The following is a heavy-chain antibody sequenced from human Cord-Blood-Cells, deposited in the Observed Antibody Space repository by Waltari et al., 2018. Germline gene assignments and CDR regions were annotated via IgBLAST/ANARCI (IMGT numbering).Heavy chain of an antibody. CDR3: GSRGGDAYWYVDR. CDR2: IYPCDSDP. D-gene: IGHD2-21*02. V-gene: IGHV5-51*03. J-gene: IGHJ2*01. Sequence: EVQLVQSGAEVKKPGESLKISCKGSGYSFTSYCIGWVRQMPGKGLEWMGIIYPCDSDPRYIPAFQGQFTSSADKAMSTAGLEGGGLKAMYTSMYYCGSRGGDAYWYVDRGGRGTLVTVCS. CDR1: GYSFTSYC.